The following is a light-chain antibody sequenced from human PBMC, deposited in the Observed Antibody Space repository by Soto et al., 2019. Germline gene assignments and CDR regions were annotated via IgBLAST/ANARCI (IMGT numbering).Light chain of an antibody. V-gene: IGKV1-5*03. CDR2: KAS. Sequence: DIQMTQSPSTLSASVGDRVTITCRASQSISNWLAWYQQKPGKAPKLLIYKASSLESGVPSRFSGSGSGTEFTLTIISLQPDDFATYYCQQYSTFGQGTKVEIK. CDR1: QSISNW. J-gene: IGKJ1*01. CDR3: QQYST.